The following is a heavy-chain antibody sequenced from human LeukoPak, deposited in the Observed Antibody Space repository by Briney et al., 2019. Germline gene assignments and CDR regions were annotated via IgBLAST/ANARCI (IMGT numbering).Heavy chain of an antibody. J-gene: IGHJ3*02. D-gene: IGHD4-17*01. Sequence: PRGSLRLSCAASGFTFSSYAMSWVRQAPGKGLEWVSAISGSGGSTYYADSVKGRFTISRDNSKNTLYLQMNSLRAEDTAVYYCAKDSTVTDAFDIWGQGTMVTVSS. CDR1: GFTFSSYA. CDR2: ISGSGGST. V-gene: IGHV3-23*01. CDR3: AKDSTVTDAFDI.